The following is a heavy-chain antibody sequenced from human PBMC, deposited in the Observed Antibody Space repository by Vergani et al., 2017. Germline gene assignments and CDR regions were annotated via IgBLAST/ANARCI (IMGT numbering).Heavy chain of an antibody. D-gene: IGHD3-22*01. CDR2: IYYSENK. Sequence: QVKLQESGPGLVKPSETLSLTCTVSGGSITYGAFYWGWIRQSPGKGLEWIGSIYYSENKFYNPSLESRVTLSIDTTKNQFSLKLKSVTAADTAVYSGARCCRGEWMIDGVTVDNWFDPWGQGTLVTVSS. CDR3: ARCCRGEWMIDGVTVDNWFDP. V-gene: IGHV4-39*01. J-gene: IGHJ5*02. CDR1: GGSITYGAFY.